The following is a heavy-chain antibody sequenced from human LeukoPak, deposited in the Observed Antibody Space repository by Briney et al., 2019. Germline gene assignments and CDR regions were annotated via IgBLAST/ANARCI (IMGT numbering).Heavy chain of an antibody. V-gene: IGHV3-74*01. CDR3: ARGGQLLFGQVPGYAPYYFDY. D-gene: IGHD2-2*01. CDR2: SNSDGSST. Sequence: GGSLRLSCAASGFTFSSYWMHWVRQAPGKGLVWVSRSNSDGSSTSYADSVKGRFTISRDNAKNTLYLQMNSLRAEDTAVYYCARGGQLLFGQVPGYAPYYFDYWGQGTLVTVSS. CDR1: GFTFSSYW. J-gene: IGHJ4*02.